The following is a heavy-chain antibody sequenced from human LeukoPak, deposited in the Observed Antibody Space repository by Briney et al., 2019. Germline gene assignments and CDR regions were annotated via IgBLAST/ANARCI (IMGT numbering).Heavy chain of an antibody. Sequence: ASVKXXXKTSXXTFTDYYIXWVRQAPGQGLEWMGWIVPNSGGTKYAQKFQGRVTMTRDTSISTAYMELSRLRYDDTAVYYCATLGATSFDYWGQGALVTVSS. D-gene: IGHD1-26*01. CDR1: XXTFTDYY. CDR2: IVPNSGGT. J-gene: IGHJ4*02. CDR3: ATLGATSFDY. V-gene: IGHV1-2*02.